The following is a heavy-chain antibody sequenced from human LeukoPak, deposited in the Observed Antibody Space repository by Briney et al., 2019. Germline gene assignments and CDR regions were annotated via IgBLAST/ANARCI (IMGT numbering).Heavy chain of an antibody. J-gene: IGHJ4*02. CDR1: GVSISSSSYY. D-gene: IGHD3-22*01. CDR3: ARREYYYDSSGYLPPDYFDY. V-gene: IGHV4-39*01. CDR2: IYYSGST. Sequence: EPSETLSLTCTVSGVSISSSSYYWGWIRQPPGKGLEWIGSIYYSGSTYYNPSLKSRVTISVDTSKNQFSLKLSSVTAADTAVYYCARREYYYDSSGYLPPDYFDYGGQGTLVTVSS.